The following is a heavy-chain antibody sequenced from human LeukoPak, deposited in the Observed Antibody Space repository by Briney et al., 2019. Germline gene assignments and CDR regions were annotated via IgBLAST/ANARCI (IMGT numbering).Heavy chain of an antibody. CDR2: INYSGRT. J-gene: IGHJ4*02. CDR3: ARQGDGGRAFDY. V-gene: IGHV4-59*08. CDR1: GGSINNYY. Sequence: SETLSLTCTVSGGSINNYYWSWIRQPPGKGLEWIGYINYSGRTNYNPSLKSRVTISVDTSKNPFSLKLSSVTAADTAVYYCARQGDGGRAFDYWGQGTLVTVSS. D-gene: IGHD3-16*01.